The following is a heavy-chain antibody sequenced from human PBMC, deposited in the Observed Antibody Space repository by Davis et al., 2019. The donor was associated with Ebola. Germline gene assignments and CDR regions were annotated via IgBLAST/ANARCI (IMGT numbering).Heavy chain of an antibody. CDR3: ARLGSNPHDY. CDR2: INAGNGNT. J-gene: IGHJ4*02. V-gene: IGHV1-3*01. CDR1: GYTFTSYG. Sequence: AASVKVSCKASGYTFTSYGISWVRQAPGQGLEWMGWINAGNGNTKYSQKFQGRVTITRDTSASTAYMELSSLRSEDTAVYYCARLGSNPHDYWGQGTLVTVSS. D-gene: IGHD6-13*01.